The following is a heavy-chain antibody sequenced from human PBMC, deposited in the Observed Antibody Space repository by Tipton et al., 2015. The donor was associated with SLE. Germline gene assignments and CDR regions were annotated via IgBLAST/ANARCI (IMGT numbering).Heavy chain of an antibody. Sequence: LRLSCAVYGGSISSHYWSWIRQPPGKGLEWIGYIYYSGSTDYNPSLKSRVTISVDTSKNQFSLKLSSVTAADTAVYYCASSITFWGFIVIRGFDMWGQGTMVTVSS. CDR1: GGSISSHY. D-gene: IGHD3-16*02. V-gene: IGHV4-59*11. CDR2: IYYSGST. J-gene: IGHJ3*02. CDR3: ASSITFWGFIVIRGFDM.